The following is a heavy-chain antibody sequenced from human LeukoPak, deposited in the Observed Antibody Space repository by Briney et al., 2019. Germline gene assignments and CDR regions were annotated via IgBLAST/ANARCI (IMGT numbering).Heavy chain of an antibody. D-gene: IGHD6-19*01. CDR2: ISSSSSYI. J-gene: IGHJ5*02. CDR1: GFTFSSYS. Sequence: GGSLRLSCAASGFTFSSYSMNWVRQAPGKGLEWVSSISSSSSYIYYADSVKGRFTISRDNSKNTLYLQMNSLRAEDTAVYYCARDSGYSSGWYGETWGQGTLVTVSS. CDR3: ARDSGYSSGWYGET. V-gene: IGHV3-21*04.